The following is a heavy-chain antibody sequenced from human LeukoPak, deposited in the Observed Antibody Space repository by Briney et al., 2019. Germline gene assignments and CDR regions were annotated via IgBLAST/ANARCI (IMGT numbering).Heavy chain of an antibody. D-gene: IGHD5-24*01. V-gene: IGHV1-18*04. CDR3: ARDHTSRKMATIYY. CDR2: ISAYNGNT. J-gene: IGHJ4*02. Sequence: ASVKVSCKASGYTFTAYYIHWVRQAPGQGLEWMGWISAYNGNTNYAQKFQGRVTITADKSTSTAYMELSSLRSEDTAVYYCARDHTSRKMATIYYWGQGTLVTVSS. CDR1: GYTFTAYY.